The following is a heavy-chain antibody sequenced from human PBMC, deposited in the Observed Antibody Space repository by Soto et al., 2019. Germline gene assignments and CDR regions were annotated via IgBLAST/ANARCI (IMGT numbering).Heavy chain of an antibody. CDR2: INPSGGST. V-gene: IGHV1-46*01. CDR1: GYTFTSYY. CDR3: ARDLTYGSGLPLRYYGMDV. Sequence: ASVKVSCKVSGYTFTSYYMHWVRQAPGQGLEWMGIINPSGGSTSYAQKFQGRVTMTRDTSTSTVYMELSSLRSEDTAVYYCARDLTYGSGLPLRYYGMDVWGQGTTVTVSS. D-gene: IGHD3-10*01. J-gene: IGHJ6*02.